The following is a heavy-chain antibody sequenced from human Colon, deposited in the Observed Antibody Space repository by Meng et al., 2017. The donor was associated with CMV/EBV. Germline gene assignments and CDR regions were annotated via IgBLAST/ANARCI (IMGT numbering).Heavy chain of an antibody. J-gene: IGHJ6*02. CDR2: ITGSGRSM. CDR3: ARKAGAVAGNGMDV. D-gene: IGHD6-19*01. Sequence: GESLKISCVASGFTFSTYEMNWVRQAPGKGLEWVAYITGSGRSMFYGDSVKGRFTISRDNAKNSLFLQMNSLRVEDTGIYFCARKAGAVAGNGMDVWGQGTTVTVSS. V-gene: IGHV3-48*03. CDR1: GFTFSTYE.